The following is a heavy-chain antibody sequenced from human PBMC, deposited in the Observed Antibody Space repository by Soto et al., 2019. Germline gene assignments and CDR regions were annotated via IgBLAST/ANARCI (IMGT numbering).Heavy chain of an antibody. CDR1: GGSFSGYY. D-gene: IGHD3-3*01. V-gene: IGHV4-34*01. CDR2: INHSGST. J-gene: IGHJ6*02. Sequence: SETLSLTCAVFGGSFSGYYWSWIRQPPGKGLEWIGEINHSGSTNYNPSLKSRVTISVDTSKNQFSLKLSSVTAADTAVYYCARGSRFLEWLLYYYYYYGMDVWGQGTTVTVSS. CDR3: ARGSRFLEWLLYYYYYYGMDV.